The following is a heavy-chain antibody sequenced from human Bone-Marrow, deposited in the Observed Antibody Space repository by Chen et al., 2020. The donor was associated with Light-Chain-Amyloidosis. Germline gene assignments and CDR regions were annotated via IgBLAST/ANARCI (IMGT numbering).Heavy chain of an antibody. CDR3: SIRIAVPGANEET. V-gene: IGHV4-39*02. CDR1: DGSINGGDYY. CDR2: IYYSGAA. D-gene: IGHD6-19*01. Sequence: QLQLQESGPGLVKPSETLSLTCTVSDGSINGGDYYWGWLRQSPGKGLEWIGSIYYSGAAFYNPSLRSRVTISLDTSKNLLSLRLTSVTAADTAVYYCSIRIAVPGANEETWGQGTLVTVSS. J-gene: IGHJ5*02.